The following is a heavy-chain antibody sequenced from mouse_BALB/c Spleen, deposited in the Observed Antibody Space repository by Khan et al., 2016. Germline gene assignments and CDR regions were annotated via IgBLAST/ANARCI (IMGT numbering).Heavy chain of an antibody. V-gene: IGHV14-3*02. CDR3: ARDYYGSRWYFDV. Sequence: VQLQQSGAELVKPGASVKLSCTVSGFNIKDTYMYWVKQRPEQGLEWIGRIDPANGNSKYDPTFQGKATITADKSSNTAYLQLSSLTSEDTAVYYCARDYYGSRWYFDVWGAGTTVTVSS. CDR1: GFNIKDTY. CDR2: IDPANGNS. D-gene: IGHD1-1*01. J-gene: IGHJ1*01.